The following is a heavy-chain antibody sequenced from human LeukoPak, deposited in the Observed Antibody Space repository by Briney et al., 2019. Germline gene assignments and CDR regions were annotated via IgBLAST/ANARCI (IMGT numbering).Heavy chain of an antibody. CDR3: ARDSGYSYGSFDY. J-gene: IGHJ4*02. CDR1: GGSISSYY. CDR2: IYYSGST. Sequence: PSETLSLTCTVSGGSISSYYWSWIRQTPGKGLEWIGYIYYSGSTNYNPSLKSRVTISVDTSKNQFSLKLSSVTAADTAVYYCARDSGYSYGSFDYWGQGTLVTVSS. V-gene: IGHV4-59*01. D-gene: IGHD5-18*01.